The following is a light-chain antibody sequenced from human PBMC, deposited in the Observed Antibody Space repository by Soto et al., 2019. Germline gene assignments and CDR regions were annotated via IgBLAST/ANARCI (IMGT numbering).Light chain of an antibody. CDR1: QSVLYSSNNKNY. CDR2: WAS. Sequence: DIVMTQSPDSLAVSLVERATINCKSSQSVLYSSNNKNYLAWYQQKPGQPPKLLIYWASTRESGVPDRFSGSGSGKDFTLTISSLQAEDVAVYYFQQYYSTPLTFGQGTKVEIQ. J-gene: IGKJ1*01. CDR3: QQYYSTPLT. V-gene: IGKV4-1*01.